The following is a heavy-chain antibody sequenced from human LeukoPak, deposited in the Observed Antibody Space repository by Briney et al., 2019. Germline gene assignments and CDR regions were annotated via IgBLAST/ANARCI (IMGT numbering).Heavy chain of an antibody. J-gene: IGHJ6*03. V-gene: IGHV4-59*08. Sequence: SETLSLTCTVSGGSISSYYWSWIRQPPGKGLEWIGYIYYSGSTNYNPSLKSRVTISADTSKNQFSLKLSSVTAADTAVYYCARRYCSSTSCPPDYYYMDVWGKGTTVTVSS. CDR3: ARRYCSSTSCPPDYYYMDV. CDR1: GGSISSYY. D-gene: IGHD2-2*01. CDR2: IYYSGST.